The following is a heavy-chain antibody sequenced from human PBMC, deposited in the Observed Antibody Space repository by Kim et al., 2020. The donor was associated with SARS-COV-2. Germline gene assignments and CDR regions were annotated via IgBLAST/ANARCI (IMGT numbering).Heavy chain of an antibody. D-gene: IGHD6-13*01. J-gene: IGHJ6*02. CDR2: INTNTGNP. Sequence: ASVKVSCKASGYTFTSYAMNWVRQAPGQGLEWMGWINTNTGNPTYAQGFTRRFVFSLDTSVSTAYLQISSLKAEDTAVYYCAREWGPGYSSSWAFPAYYGMAVWGQGTTVTVSS. CDR1: GYTFTSYA. CDR3: AREWGPGYSSSWAFPAYYGMAV. V-gene: IGHV7-4-1*02.